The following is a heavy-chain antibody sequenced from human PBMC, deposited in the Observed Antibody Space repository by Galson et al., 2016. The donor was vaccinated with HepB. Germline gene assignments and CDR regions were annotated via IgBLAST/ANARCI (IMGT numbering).Heavy chain of an antibody. D-gene: IGHD1-7*01. CDR1: GFTFSNYG. CDR3: ARVGPSVYNWNYFAFDM. Sequence: SLRLSCAASGFTFSNYGMHWVRQAPGKGLEWVAVIWFDGTNKYYTDSVKGRFTISRDNSKNTLYLQMNSLRAEDTALYFCARVGPSVYNWNYFAFDMWGQGTMVTVSS. J-gene: IGHJ3*02. CDR2: IWFDGTNK. V-gene: IGHV3-33*01.